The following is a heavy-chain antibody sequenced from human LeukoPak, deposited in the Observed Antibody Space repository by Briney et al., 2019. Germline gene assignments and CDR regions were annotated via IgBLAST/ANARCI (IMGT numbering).Heavy chain of an antibody. D-gene: IGHD6-19*01. CDR2: IKQDGSEK. J-gene: IGHJ4*02. CDR1: GFTFSSYW. V-gene: IGHV3-7*01. Sequence: PGGSLRLSCAASGFTFSSYWMSWVRQAPGKGLEWVANIKQDGSEKYYVDSVKGRFTISRDNAKNSLYLQMNSLRAEDTAVYYCARVEQWLVPTRGGVDYFDYWGQGTLVTVSS. CDR3: ARVEQWLVPTRGGVDYFDY.